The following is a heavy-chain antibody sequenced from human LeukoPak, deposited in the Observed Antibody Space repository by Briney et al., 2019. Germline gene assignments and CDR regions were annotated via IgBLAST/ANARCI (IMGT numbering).Heavy chain of an antibody. CDR1: GYTFTGYY. Sequence: GASVKVSCKASGYTFTGYYMHWVRQAPGQGLEWMGWINPNSGGTNYAQKFQGRVTMTRDTSISTAYMELSRLRSDDTAVYYCARDIGYCSSTSCQTDYWGQGTLVTVSP. V-gene: IGHV1-2*02. CDR2: INPNSGGT. J-gene: IGHJ4*02. CDR3: ARDIGYCSSTSCQTDY. D-gene: IGHD2-2*01.